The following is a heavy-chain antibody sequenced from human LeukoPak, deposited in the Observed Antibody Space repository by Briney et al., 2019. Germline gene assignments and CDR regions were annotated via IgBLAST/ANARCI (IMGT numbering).Heavy chain of an antibody. CDR3: ARLDILVPRAVEWFDP. D-gene: IGHD3-9*01. CDR1: GDSISGKY. V-gene: IGHV4-4*07. Sequence: PSETLSLTCTGSGDSISGKYWSWIRRPPGRALLWYWHISSTGTTDYRPSLKGRATMSLDTSKNQFSLSLTSVTAADTAVYYCARLDILVPRAVEWFDPWGQGTLVIVSS. J-gene: IGHJ5*02. CDR2: ISSTGTT.